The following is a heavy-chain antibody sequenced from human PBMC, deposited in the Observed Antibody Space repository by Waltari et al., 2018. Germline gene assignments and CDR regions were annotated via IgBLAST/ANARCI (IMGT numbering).Heavy chain of an antibody. Sequence: QLQLVQSGAQLNNPGASLTFSCKPSAYPFTSYYLPCLRPPPGPVLDSMGWINPNSGGTNYAQKFQGRVTMTRDTSISTAYMELSRLRSDDTAVYYCARAPLYPRRSYFDYWGQGTLVTVSS. CDR1: AYPFTSYY. J-gene: IGHJ4*02. CDR2: INPNSGGT. V-gene: IGHV1-2*02. CDR3: ARAPLYPRRSYFDY.